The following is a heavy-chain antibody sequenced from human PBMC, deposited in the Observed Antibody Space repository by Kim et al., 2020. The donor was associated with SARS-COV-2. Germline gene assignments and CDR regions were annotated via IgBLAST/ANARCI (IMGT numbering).Heavy chain of an antibody. J-gene: IGHJ6*02. D-gene: IGHD2-2*01. V-gene: IGHV3-23*01. CDR3: AKVYCSSTSCTFYYYYGMDV. CDR1: GFTFSSYA. CDR2: ISGSGGST. Sequence: GGSLRLSCAASGFTFSSYAMSWVRQAPGKGLEWVSAISGSGGSTYYADSVKGRFTISRDNSKNTLYLQMNSLRAEDTAVYYCAKVYCSSTSCTFYYYYGMDVWGQGTTVTVSS.